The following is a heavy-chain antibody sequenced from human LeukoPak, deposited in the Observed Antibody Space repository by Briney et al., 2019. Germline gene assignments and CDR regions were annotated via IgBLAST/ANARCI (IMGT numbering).Heavy chain of an antibody. D-gene: IGHD3-16*02. CDR2: IYHSGST. Sequence: PSETLSLTCTVSGGSITTSGYYWGWIRQPPGKGLRWIGNIYHSGSTYYNPSLKSRVSISVDTSKNHFSLDLSSVTAADTAVYYCARHVVFDDYVWGSYRPFFDYWGQGTLVTVSS. CDR1: GGSITTSGYY. J-gene: IGHJ4*02. CDR3: ARHVVFDDYVWGSYRPFFDY. V-gene: IGHV4-39*01.